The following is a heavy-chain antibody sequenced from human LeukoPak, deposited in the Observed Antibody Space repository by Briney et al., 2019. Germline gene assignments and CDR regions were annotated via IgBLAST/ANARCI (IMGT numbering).Heavy chain of an antibody. Sequence: ASVKVSCKASGCTFTGYYMHWVRQAPGQGLEWMGWINPNSGGTNYAQKFQGRVTMTRDTSISTAYMELSRLRSDDTAVYYCARDDGSNTEYYFDYWGQGTLVTVSS. CDR3: ARDDGSNTEYYFDY. V-gene: IGHV1-2*02. D-gene: IGHD3-10*01. CDR1: GCTFTGYY. J-gene: IGHJ4*02. CDR2: INPNSGGT.